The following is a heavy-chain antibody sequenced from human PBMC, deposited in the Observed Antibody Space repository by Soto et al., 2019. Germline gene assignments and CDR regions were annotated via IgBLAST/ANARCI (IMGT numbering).Heavy chain of an antibody. CDR2: INPSGGST. J-gene: IGHJ4*02. CDR3: VHRRDGYNSAFFDY. CDR1: GYAFTSYY. Sequence: ASGKVSCKASGYAFTSYYMHWVRQAPGQGLEWMGIINPSGGSTSYARNFQGRVTITADESTSTAYMELINLRSDDTAAYYCVHRRDGYNSAFFDYWGQGTLGTVSS. D-gene: IGHD5-12*01. V-gene: IGHV1-46*01.